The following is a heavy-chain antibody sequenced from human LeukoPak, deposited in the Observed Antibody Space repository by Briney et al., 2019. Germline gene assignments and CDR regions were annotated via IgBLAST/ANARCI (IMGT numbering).Heavy chain of an antibody. Sequence: GASVKVSCKASGYTFTSYYMHWVRQAPGQRLEWMGIIKPSGGSTSYAQKFQGRVTMTRDMSTSTVYMELSSLRSEDTAVYYCAREGSSSIHIDYWGQGTLVTVSS. V-gene: IGHV1-46*01. CDR3: AREGSSSIHIDY. D-gene: IGHD6-6*01. CDR2: IKPSGGST. J-gene: IGHJ4*02. CDR1: GYTFTSYY.